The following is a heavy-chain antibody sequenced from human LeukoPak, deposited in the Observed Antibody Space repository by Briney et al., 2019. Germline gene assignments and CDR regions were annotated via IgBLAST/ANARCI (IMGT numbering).Heavy chain of an antibody. D-gene: IGHD6-13*01. Sequence: PGRSLRLSCAASGFTFDDYAMHWVRQAPGKGLEWVSGISWNSGSIGYADSVKGRFTISRDNAKNSLYLQMNSLRAEDTALYYCAKPHTHTVIAADAFDIWGQGTMVTVSS. J-gene: IGHJ3*02. CDR3: AKPHTHTVIAADAFDI. CDR2: ISWNSGSI. CDR1: GFTFDDYA. V-gene: IGHV3-9*01.